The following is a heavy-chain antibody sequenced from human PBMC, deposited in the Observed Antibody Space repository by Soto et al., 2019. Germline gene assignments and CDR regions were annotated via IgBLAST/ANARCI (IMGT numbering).Heavy chain of an antibody. CDR1: GFTFSSYA. D-gene: IGHD1-26*01. V-gene: IGHV3-23*01. J-gene: IGHJ4*02. CDR3: AKVLWVRWWELYGY. Sequence: GGSLRLSCAASGFTFSSYAMSWVRQAPGKGLEWVSAISGSGGSTYYADSVKGRFTISRDNSKNTLYLQMNSLRAEDTAVYYCAKVLWVRWWELYGYWGQGTLVTVSS. CDR2: ISGSGGST.